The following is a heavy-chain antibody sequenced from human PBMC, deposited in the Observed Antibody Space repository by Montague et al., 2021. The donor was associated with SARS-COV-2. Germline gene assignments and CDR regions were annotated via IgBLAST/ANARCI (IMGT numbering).Heavy chain of an antibody. CDR2: IYTSGST. V-gene: IGHV4-61*02. CDR1: GGSISSGSYY. CDR3: AREYSNAYYYYYMDV. Sequence: TLSLTCTVSGGSISSGSYYWSWIRQPAGKGLEWIGRIYTSGSTNYNPSLKSRVTISVDTSKNQFSLKLSSVTAADTAVYYRAREYSNAYYYYYMDVWGKGTTVTVSS. D-gene: IGHD2-15*01. J-gene: IGHJ6*03.